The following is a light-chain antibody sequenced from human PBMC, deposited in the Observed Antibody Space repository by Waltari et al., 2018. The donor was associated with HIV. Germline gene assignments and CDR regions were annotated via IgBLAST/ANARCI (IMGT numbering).Light chain of an antibody. CDR3: QNYYIALSNT. Sequence: DIQKTQSPSSLSASVGQRVTITCRESDDIKNYFAWFEQRPGKVPNHLIYAASTLESWVPSRFSGGGSGTDFTLSISSLQPEDVATYYCQNYYIALSNTFGLGTRLEVK. CDR2: AAS. CDR1: DDIKNY. J-gene: IGKJ5*01. V-gene: IGKV1-27*01.